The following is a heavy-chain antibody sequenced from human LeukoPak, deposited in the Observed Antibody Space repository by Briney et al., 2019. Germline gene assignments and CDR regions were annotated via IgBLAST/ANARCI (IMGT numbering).Heavy chain of an antibody. D-gene: IGHD6-13*01. CDR2: IRGDASRL. Sequence: GGSLRLSCVASGFSIGPFWMTWVRQAPGKGLEWVANIRGDASRLYYVDSVKGRFTISRDNAKNSLYLQMNSLRAEDTAVYYCARYVSIAAAAAINGMDVWGQGTTVTVSS. V-gene: IGHV3-7*01. CDR3: ARYVSIAAAAAINGMDV. CDR1: GFSIGPFW. J-gene: IGHJ6*02.